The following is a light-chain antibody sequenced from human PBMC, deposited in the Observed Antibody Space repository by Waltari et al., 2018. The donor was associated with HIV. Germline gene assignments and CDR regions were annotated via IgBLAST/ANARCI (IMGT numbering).Light chain of an antibody. Sequence: SYVLTQPPSVSVAPGQTARITCGGNNIGSKGVHWYQQKPSQAPVLVVYDDSDRPSGIPEGFSGSSSWNTATLTISRVEAGDEADFYCQVWDSSTELRVFGGGTKLTVL. CDR2: DDS. CDR3: QVWDSSTELRV. V-gene: IGLV3-21*02. J-gene: IGLJ2*01. CDR1: NIGSKG.